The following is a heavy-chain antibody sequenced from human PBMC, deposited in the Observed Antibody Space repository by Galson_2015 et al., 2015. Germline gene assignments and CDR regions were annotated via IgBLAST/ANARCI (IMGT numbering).Heavy chain of an antibody. Sequence: SLRLSCAASGFTFSSYAMSWVRQAPGKGLEWVSAISGSGGSTYYADSVKGRFTISRDNSKNTLYLQMNSLRAEDTAVYYRAKDIGWELLWYFDYWGQGTLVTVSS. CDR1: GFTFSSYA. D-gene: IGHD1-26*01. CDR3: AKDIGWELLWYFDY. V-gene: IGHV3-23*01. J-gene: IGHJ4*02. CDR2: ISGSGGST.